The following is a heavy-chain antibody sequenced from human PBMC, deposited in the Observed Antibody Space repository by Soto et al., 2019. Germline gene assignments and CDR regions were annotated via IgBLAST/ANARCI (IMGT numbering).Heavy chain of an antibody. D-gene: IGHD3-10*01. J-gene: IGHJ5*02. V-gene: IGHV3-23*01. Sequence: PGGSLRLSCAASGFTFSSLAMNWVRQAPGKGLEWVSIISGSGDSTYYADSVKGRFTISRDNTKNTLYLQMNSLRAEDTAVYYCANKFFSGSGSYRGWFDPWGQGTLVTVSS. CDR2: ISGSGDST. CDR1: GFTFSSLA. CDR3: ANKFFSGSGSYRGWFDP.